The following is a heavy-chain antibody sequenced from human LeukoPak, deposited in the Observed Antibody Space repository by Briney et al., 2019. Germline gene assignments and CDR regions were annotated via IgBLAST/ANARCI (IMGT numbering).Heavy chain of an antibody. CDR1: GYTFTNYY. V-gene: IGHV1-46*01. Sequence: GSVKVSCKASGYTFTNYYIHWVRQAPGQGLEWMGIINPSGGSTSYAQKFQGRVTMTRDMSTSTVYMELSSLRSEDTAVYYCASLSSSRNPAGYWGQGTLVTVSS. D-gene: IGHD6-6*01. J-gene: IGHJ4*02. CDR3: ASLSSSRNPAGY. CDR2: INPSGGST.